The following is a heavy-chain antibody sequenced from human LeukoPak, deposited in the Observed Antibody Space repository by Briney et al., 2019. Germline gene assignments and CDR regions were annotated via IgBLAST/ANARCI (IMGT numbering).Heavy chain of an antibody. Sequence: PGGSLILSCAASGFTFSDYYMSWIRQAPGKGLEWVSYISSSGTTIYYADSVKGRFTISRDNAKNSLYLQMNSLRAEDTAVYYCARRRDSGSLQHFDYWGQGTLVTVSS. V-gene: IGHV3-11*01. CDR2: ISSSGTTI. CDR3: ARRRDSGSLQHFDY. J-gene: IGHJ4*02. CDR1: GFTFSDYY. D-gene: IGHD1-26*01.